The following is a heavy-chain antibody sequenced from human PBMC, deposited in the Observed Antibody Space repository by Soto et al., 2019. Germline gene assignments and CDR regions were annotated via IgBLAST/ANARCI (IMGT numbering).Heavy chain of an antibody. Sequence: GGSLRLSCAASGFTFSSYSMNWVRQAPGKGLEWVSYISSSSSTIYYAGSVKGRFTISRDNAKNSLYLQMNSLRAEDTAVYYCARDRIEYCSSTSCYTFDYWGQGTLVTVSS. V-gene: IGHV3-48*01. D-gene: IGHD2-2*01. CDR1: GFTFSSYS. CDR3: ARDRIEYCSSTSCYTFDY. CDR2: ISSSSSTI. J-gene: IGHJ4*02.